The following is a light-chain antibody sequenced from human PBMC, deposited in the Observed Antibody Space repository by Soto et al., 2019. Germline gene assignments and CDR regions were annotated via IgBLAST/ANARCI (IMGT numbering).Light chain of an antibody. CDR2: GNS. Sequence: QSVLTQPPSVSGAPGQRVTISCTGSSSNIGAGYDVHWYQQLPGTAPKLLIYGNSNRPSGVPDRFSGSKSGTSASLAITGLQGEDEADYYCPSYDSSLSGDVFGTGTKLTVL. J-gene: IGLJ1*01. CDR3: PSYDSSLSGDV. V-gene: IGLV1-40*01. CDR1: SSNIGAGYD.